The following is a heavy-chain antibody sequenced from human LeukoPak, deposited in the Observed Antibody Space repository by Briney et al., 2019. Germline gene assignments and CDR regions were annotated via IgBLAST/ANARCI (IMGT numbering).Heavy chain of an antibody. CDR1: GFTFSSYS. J-gene: IGHJ4*02. V-gene: IGHV3-21*01. Sequence: GGSLRLSCAASGFTFSSYSMNWVRQAPGKGLEWVSSISSSSSYIYYADSVKGRFTISRDNAKNSLYLQMNSLRGEDTAVYYCARSPLRVAGGDFDYWGQGTLVTVSS. CDR2: ISSSSSYI. D-gene: IGHD6-19*01. CDR3: ARSPLRVAGGDFDY.